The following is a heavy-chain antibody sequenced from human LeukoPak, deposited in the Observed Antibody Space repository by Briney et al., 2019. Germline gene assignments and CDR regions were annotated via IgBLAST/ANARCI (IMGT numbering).Heavy chain of an antibody. CDR2: IYYSGST. J-gene: IGHJ5*02. CDR1: GGSISSSSYY. Sequence: PSETLSLTCTVSGGSISSSSYYWGWIRQPPGKGLEWIGSIYYSGSTYYNPSLKSRVTISVDTSKNQFSLKLSTVTAADTAVYYCARLQAAAGFNWFDPWGQGTLVTVSS. CDR3: ARLQAAAGFNWFDP. V-gene: IGHV4-39*01. D-gene: IGHD6-13*01.